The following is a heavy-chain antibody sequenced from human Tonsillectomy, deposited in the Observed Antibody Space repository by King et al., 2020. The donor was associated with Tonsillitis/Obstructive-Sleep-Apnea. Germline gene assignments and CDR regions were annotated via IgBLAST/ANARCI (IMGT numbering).Heavy chain of an antibody. CDR1: GYTFTWYY. Sequence: QLVQSGAEVKTPGASVKVSCKASGYTFTWYYIHWVRQARGQGLEWMGIINPSSGVTRYPQKFQGRVTMTTDTSASTVYLELSSLRSEDTAVYYCARDDVVGRYIDSWGQGTLVTVSS. CDR3: ARDDVVGRYIDS. D-gene: IGHD1-14*01. J-gene: IGHJ4*02. V-gene: IGHV1-46*01. CDR2: INPSSGVT.